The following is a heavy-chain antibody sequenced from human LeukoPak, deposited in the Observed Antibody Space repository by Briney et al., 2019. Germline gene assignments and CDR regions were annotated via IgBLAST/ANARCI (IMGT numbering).Heavy chain of an antibody. V-gene: IGHV1-69*13. J-gene: IGHJ3*02. Sequence: SVKVSCKASGGTFSSYAISWVRQAPGQGLEWMGGIIPIFGTANYAQKFQGRVTITADESTSTAYMELSSLRSEDTAVYYCARDRRYYYDSSGYTDAFDIWGQGTMVTVSS. CDR1: GGTFSSYA. CDR2: IIPIFGTA. D-gene: IGHD3-22*01. CDR3: ARDRRYYYDSSGYTDAFDI.